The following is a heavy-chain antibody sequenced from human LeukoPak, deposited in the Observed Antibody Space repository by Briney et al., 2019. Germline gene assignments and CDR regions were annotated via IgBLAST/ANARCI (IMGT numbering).Heavy chain of an antibody. CDR1: GFTFSSYW. CDR2: INSDGSSI. CDR3: AKQSKGGSYGYVIVSVDFDY. D-gene: IGHD5-18*01. J-gene: IGHJ4*02. Sequence: QPGGSLRLSCAASGFTFSSYWMHWVRQAPGKGLVWVSRINSDGSSITYADSVKGRFTISRDNSKNTLYLQMNSLRAEDTAVYYCAKQSKGGSYGYVIVSVDFDYWGQGTLVTVSS. V-gene: IGHV3-74*03.